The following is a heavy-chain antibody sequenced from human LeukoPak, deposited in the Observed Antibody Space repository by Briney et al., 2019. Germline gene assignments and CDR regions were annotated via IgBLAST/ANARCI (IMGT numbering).Heavy chain of an antibody. V-gene: IGHV1-2*02. J-gene: IGHJ4*02. CDR3: ARGRSGSYYADYFDY. CDR2: INPNSGGT. Sequence: ASVKVSCKASGYTFTGYYMHWVRQAPGQGLEWMGWINPNSGGTNYAQKFQGRVTMTRDTSISTAYMELSSLRSEDTAVYYCARGRSGSYYADYFDYWGQGTLVTVSS. D-gene: IGHD1-26*01. CDR1: GYTFTGYY.